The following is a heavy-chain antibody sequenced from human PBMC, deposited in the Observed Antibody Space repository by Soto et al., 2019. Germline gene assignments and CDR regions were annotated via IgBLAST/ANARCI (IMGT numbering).Heavy chain of an antibody. Sequence: ETLCRSGPVSGASISSSSYYWGWIRQPPGKGLEWIGSIYYSGSTYYNPSLKSRVTISVDTSKNQFSLKLSSVTAADTAVYYCARLVAAAGTNDYWGQGTLVTVPS. CDR3: ARLVAAAGTNDY. J-gene: IGHJ4*02. V-gene: IGHV4-39*01. CDR1: GASISSSSYY. CDR2: IYYSGST. D-gene: IGHD6-13*01.